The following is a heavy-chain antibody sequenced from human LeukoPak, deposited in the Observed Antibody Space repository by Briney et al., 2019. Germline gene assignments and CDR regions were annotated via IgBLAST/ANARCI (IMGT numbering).Heavy chain of an antibody. CDR3: AKVIRSNWYGTFDY. J-gene: IGHJ4*02. V-gene: IGHV3-23*01. CDR2: FKSADNT. CDR1: GFTFSIHA. Sequence: SGGSLRLSCGASGFTFSIHAMSWVRQAPGKGLEWVSGFKSADNTYYADSVKGRFTISRDNSKSTLYLQMNSLRAEDTAVYYCAKVIRSNWYGTFDYWGQGTLVTVSS. D-gene: IGHD6-13*01.